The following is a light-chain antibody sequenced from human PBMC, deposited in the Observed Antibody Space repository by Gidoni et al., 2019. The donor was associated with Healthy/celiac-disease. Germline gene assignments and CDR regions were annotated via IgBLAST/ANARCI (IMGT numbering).Light chain of an antibody. J-gene: IGKJ2*01. CDR3: QQYNNWRPYT. V-gene: IGKV3-15*01. CDR2: GAS. CDR1: QCVSSN. Sequence: EIVMTQSPATLSVSPGERATLSCRASQCVSSNLAWYQQKPGQAPRLLIYGASTRATGIPARFSGSGSETEFTLTISSLKSEDFAVYYCQQYNNWRPYTFGQGTKLEIK.